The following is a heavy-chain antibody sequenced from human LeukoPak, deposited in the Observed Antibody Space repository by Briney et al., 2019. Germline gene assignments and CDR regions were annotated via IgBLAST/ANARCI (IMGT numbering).Heavy chain of an antibody. D-gene: IGHD3-10*01. CDR1: GFTFSSYE. CDR2: ISSSGSTI. CDR3: ARDFITMVRGFDY. Sequence: GGSLRLSCAASGFTFSSYEMNWVRQAPGKGLEWVSYISSSGSTIYYADSVKGRFTISRDNAKNSLHLQMNSLRAEDTAVYYCARDFITMVRGFDYWGQGTLVTVSS. J-gene: IGHJ4*02. V-gene: IGHV3-48*03.